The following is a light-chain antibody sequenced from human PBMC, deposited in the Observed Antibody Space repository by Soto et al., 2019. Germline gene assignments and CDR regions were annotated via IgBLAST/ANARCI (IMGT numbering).Light chain of an antibody. Sequence: DIQLTQSPSTLAASVGDRVTITCRASQSIGDWLAWYQQKPGKAPELLISDASTLTPGVPSRFSGSGSGTEFTLIISSLQPDDVATYFCQEYKTYAFGPGTKVDIK. V-gene: IGKV1-5*01. CDR3: QEYKTYA. J-gene: IGKJ2*01. CDR1: QSIGDW. CDR2: DAS.